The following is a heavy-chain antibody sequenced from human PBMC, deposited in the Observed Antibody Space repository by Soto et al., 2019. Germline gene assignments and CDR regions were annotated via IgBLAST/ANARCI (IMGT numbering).Heavy chain of an antibody. V-gene: IGHV4-30-4*01. CDR1: GGSISSGDYY. CDR3: ARQRDYGDYVWSVSRGWGGAFDI. Sequence: SETLSLTCTVSGGSISSGDYYWSWIRQPPGKGLEWIGYIYYSGSTYYNPSLKSRVTISVDTSKNQFSLKLSSVTAADTAVYYCARQRDYGDYVWSVSRGWGGAFDIWGQGTMVTVSS. J-gene: IGHJ3*02. CDR2: IYYSGST. D-gene: IGHD4-17*01.